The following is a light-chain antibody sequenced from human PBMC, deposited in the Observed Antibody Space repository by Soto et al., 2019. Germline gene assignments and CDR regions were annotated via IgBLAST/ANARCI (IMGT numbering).Light chain of an antibody. CDR2: GNS. J-gene: IGLJ1*01. CDR1: SSNIGAGND. Sequence: QSVLTQPPSVSGAPGQRVTISCTGCSSNIGAGNDVHWYQQLLGTAPKLLIYGNSNRPSGVPDRFSGSKSGTSASLAITGLQAEDEADYYCQSYDSSLSMYVFGTGTRSPS. V-gene: IGLV1-40*01. CDR3: QSYDSSLSMYV.